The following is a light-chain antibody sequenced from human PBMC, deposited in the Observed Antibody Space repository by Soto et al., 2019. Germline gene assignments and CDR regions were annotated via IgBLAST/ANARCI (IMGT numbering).Light chain of an antibody. V-gene: IGLV2-8*01. CDR1: SSDVGGYNY. CDR3: SSYAGNNKRV. J-gene: IGLJ3*02. CDR2: EVN. Sequence: QSALTQPASVPGPPGQSLTISCTGTSSDVGGYNYVSWYQQHPGKAPTLMIYEVNKRPSGVPDRFSGSKSGNTASLTVSGLQAEDEADYYCSSYAGNNKRVFGGGTKLTVL.